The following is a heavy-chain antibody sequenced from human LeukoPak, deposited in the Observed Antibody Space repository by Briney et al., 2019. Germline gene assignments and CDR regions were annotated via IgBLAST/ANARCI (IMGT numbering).Heavy chain of an antibody. D-gene: IGHD3-22*01. CDR2: INPSGGST. CDR1: GYTFTSYY. V-gene: IGHV1-46*01. Sequence: GASVKVSCKASGYTFTSYYMHWVRQAPGQGLEWMGIINPSGGSTSYAQKFQGRVTMTRDTSTSTVYMELSSLRSEDTAVYYCAREGGVDSSGYYLSYCGQGTLVTVSS. CDR3: AREGGVDSSGYYLSY. J-gene: IGHJ4*02.